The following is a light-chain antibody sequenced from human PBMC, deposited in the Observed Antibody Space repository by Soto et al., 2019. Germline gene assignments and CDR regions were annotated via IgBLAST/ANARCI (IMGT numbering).Light chain of an antibody. CDR2: ATS. CDR3: QQYGRSGT. V-gene: IGKV3-20*01. J-gene: IGKJ1*01. Sequence: ENVLTQSPGTLSLSPGERATLSCRASQSISRTYLAWYQQKPVQAPRLFIYATSSRATGIPDRFSGSGSGTDFTLTISRLEPEDFAVYYCQQYGRSGTFGQGTKVEIK. CDR1: QSISRTY.